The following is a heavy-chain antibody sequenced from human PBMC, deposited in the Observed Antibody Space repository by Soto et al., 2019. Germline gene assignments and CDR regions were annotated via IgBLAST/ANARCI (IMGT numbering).Heavy chain of an antibody. J-gene: IGHJ6*02. D-gene: IGHD1-26*01. CDR2: VNGGTGQT. V-gene: IGHV1-3*01. CDR3: ARGKGREDNYYYYGLDI. Sequence: ASVKVSSKASGYTFTTPAMHWVRQAPGQSLEWMGWVNGGTGQTKHSQRFQGRVNITRDTSASTAYMELSSLRSEDTAVYYCARGKGREDNYYYYGLDIWGQGTTVTVSS. CDR1: GYTFTTPA.